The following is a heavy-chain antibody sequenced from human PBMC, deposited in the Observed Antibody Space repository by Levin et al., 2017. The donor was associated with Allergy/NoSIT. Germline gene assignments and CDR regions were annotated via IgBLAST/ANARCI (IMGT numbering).Heavy chain of an antibody. D-gene: IGHD4-17*01. Sequence: ASVKVSCKASGYTFTGYYMHWVRQAPGQGLEWMGWINPNSGGTNYAQKFQGRVTMTRDTSISTAYMELSRLRSDDTAVYYCARPYYGDYDINDYWGQGTLVTVSS. J-gene: IGHJ4*02. V-gene: IGHV1-2*02. CDR2: INPNSGGT. CDR3: ARPYYGDYDINDY. CDR1: GYTFTGYY.